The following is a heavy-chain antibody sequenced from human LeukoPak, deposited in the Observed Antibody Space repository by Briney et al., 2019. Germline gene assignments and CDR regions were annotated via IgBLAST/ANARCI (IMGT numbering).Heavy chain of an antibody. D-gene: IGHD3-3*01. CDR3: ARVPRLRFLEWSYYYYYYGMDV. Sequence: SETLSLTCAVYGGSFSGYYWSWIRQPPGKGLEWIGEINHSGSTNYNPSLKSRVTISVDTSKNQFSLKPSSVTAADTAVYYCARVPRLRFLEWSYYYYYYGMDVWGQGTTVTVSS. J-gene: IGHJ6*02. CDR1: GGSFSGYY. V-gene: IGHV4-34*01. CDR2: INHSGST.